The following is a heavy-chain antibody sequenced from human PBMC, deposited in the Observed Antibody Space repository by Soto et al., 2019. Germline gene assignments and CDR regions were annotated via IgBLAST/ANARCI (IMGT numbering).Heavy chain of an antibody. Sequence: EVQLVESGGGLVQPGGSLRLSCAASGFTFSSYDMHWVRQATGKGLEWVSAIGTAGDTYYPGSVKGRFTISREKAKNSLYLQMNSLRAEDPAVYYCARSITFGGVIVYFDYWGQGTLVTVSS. V-gene: IGHV3-13*01. CDR3: ARSITFGGVIVYFDY. CDR2: IGTAGDT. D-gene: IGHD3-16*02. CDR1: GFTFSSYD. J-gene: IGHJ4*02.